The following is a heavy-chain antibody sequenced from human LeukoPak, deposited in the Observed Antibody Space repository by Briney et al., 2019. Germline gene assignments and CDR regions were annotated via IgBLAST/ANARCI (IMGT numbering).Heavy chain of an antibody. V-gene: IGHV1-69*05. J-gene: IGHJ5*02. CDR2: IIPIFGTA. D-gene: IGHD6-19*01. Sequence: ASVKVSCKASGGTFSSYAISWVRQAPGQGLEWMGGIIPIFGTANYAQKFQGRVTITTDESTSTAYMELSSLRSEDTAVYYCANYGDSTGFGYCSGWSRGWFDPWGQGTLVTVSS. CDR1: GGTFSSYA. CDR3: ANYGDSTGFGYCSGWSRGWFDP.